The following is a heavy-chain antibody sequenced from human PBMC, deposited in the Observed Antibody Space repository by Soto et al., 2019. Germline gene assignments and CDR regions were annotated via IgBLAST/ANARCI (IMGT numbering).Heavy chain of an antibody. V-gene: IGHV3-11*01. Sequence: PGGSLRLSCAASGFTFNDYYMSWIRQAPGKGLEWVSYISSSGTTIYYADSVKGRFTISRDNARNSLFLQMSSLRAEDTAVYYCARQGYSYDNYYYYGMDVWGQGTTVTVSS. CDR3: ARQGYSYDNYYYYGMDV. CDR1: GFTFNDYY. CDR2: ISSSGTTI. J-gene: IGHJ6*02. D-gene: IGHD5-18*01.